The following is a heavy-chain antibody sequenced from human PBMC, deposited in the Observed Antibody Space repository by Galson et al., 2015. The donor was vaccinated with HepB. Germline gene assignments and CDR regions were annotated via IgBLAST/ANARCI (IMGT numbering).Heavy chain of an antibody. J-gene: IGHJ6*02. D-gene: IGHD2-21*01. CDR3: ARDLVLVAWGGLTYGMDV. Sequence: SLRLSCAASGFTFSSYAMHWVRQAPGKGLEWVAVISYDGSNKYYADSVKGRFTISRDNSKNTLYLQMNSLRAEDTAVYYCARDLVLVAWGGLTYGMDVWGQGTTVTVSS. CDR1: GFTFSSYA. CDR2: ISYDGSNK. V-gene: IGHV3-30-3*01.